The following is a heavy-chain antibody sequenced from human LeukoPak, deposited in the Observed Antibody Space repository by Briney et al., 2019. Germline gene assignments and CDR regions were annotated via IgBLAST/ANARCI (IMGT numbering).Heavy chain of an antibody. CDR2: ISAYNGNT. CDR1: GDTFTSYV. J-gene: IGHJ6*03. V-gene: IGHV1-18*01. Sequence: GASVKVSCKASGDTFTSYVISWVRQAPGQGLEWMGWISAYNGNTNYAQKLQGRVTMTTDTSTSTAYMELRSLRSDDTAVYYCARMWSGYSYGYGSYYNYYMDVWGKGTTVTISS. D-gene: IGHD5-18*01. CDR3: ARMWSGYSYGYGSYYNYYMDV.